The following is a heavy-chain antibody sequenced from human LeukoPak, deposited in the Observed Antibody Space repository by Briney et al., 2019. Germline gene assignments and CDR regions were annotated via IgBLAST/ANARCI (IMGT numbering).Heavy chain of an antibody. Sequence: GRSLRLSCAASGFIFDDYAMHWVRQAPGKGLEWVSGISWNSGSIGYADSVKGRFTISRDNAKNSLYLQMNSLRAEDTAVYYCAREGVRGGYNHKKEVRFDYWGQGTLVTVSS. CDR3: AREGVRGGYNHKKEVRFDY. CDR1: GFIFDDYA. V-gene: IGHV3-9*01. D-gene: IGHD5-24*01. CDR2: ISWNSGSI. J-gene: IGHJ4*02.